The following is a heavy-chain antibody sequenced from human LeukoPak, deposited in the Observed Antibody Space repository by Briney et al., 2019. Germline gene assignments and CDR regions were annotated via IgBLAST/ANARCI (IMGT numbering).Heavy chain of an antibody. CDR2: IYHSGST. CDR1: GGSISSSNW. Sequence: PSETLSLTCAVSGGSISSSNWWSWVRQPPGKGLEWIGEIYHSGSTNYNPSLKSRVTISVDTSKNQFSLKLSSVTAADTAVYYCASCATPPYYFDYWGQGTLVTVSS. D-gene: IGHD2-15*01. V-gene: IGHV4-4*02. CDR3: ASCATPPYYFDY. J-gene: IGHJ4*02.